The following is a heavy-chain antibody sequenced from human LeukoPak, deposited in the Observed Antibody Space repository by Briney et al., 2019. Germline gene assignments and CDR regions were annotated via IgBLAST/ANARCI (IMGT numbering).Heavy chain of an antibody. J-gene: IGHJ6*02. Sequence: KPGGSLRLSCAASGFTFSSYAMHWVRQAPGKGLEYVSAISSNGGSTYYADSVKGRFTISRDTSKNTVYLQMSSLRAEDTAVYYCVKDFSVKGTTATYYYGMDVWGQGTTVTVSS. V-gene: IGHV3-64D*09. CDR2: ISSNGGST. CDR1: GFTFSSYA. CDR3: VKDFSVKGTTATYYYGMDV. D-gene: IGHD4-11*01.